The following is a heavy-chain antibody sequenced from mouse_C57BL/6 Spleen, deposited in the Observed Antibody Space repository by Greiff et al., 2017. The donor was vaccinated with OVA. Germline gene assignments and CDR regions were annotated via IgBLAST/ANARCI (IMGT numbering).Heavy chain of an antibody. D-gene: IGHD2-4*01. J-gene: IGHJ3*01. CDR3: GTYDYDGGFAY. CDR1: GYTFTDYY. Sequence: VQLQQSGAELVRPGASVKLSCKASGYTFTDYYINWVKQRPGQGLEWIARIYPGSGNTYYNEKFKGKATLTAEKSSSTAYMQLSSLTSEDSAVYFCGTYDYDGGFAYWGQGTLVTVSA. V-gene: IGHV1-76*01. CDR2: IYPGSGNT.